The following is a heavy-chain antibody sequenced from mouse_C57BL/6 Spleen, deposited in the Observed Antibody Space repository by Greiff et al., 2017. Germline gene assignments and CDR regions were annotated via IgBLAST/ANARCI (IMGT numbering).Heavy chain of an antibody. CDR2: INPYNGGT. Sequence: EVQLQQSGPVLVKPGASVKMSCKASGYTFTDYYMNWVKQSHGKSLEWIGVINPYNGGTSYNQKFKGKATLTVDKSSSTAYMELNSLTSEDSAVYYCARQGGNSSGSFWAMDYWGQGTSVTVSS. D-gene: IGHD3-2*02. CDR1: GYTFTDYY. CDR3: ARQGGNSSGSFWAMDY. J-gene: IGHJ4*01. V-gene: IGHV1-19*01.